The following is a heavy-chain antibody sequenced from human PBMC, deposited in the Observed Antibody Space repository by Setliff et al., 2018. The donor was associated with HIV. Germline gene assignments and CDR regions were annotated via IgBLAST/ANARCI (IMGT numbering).Heavy chain of an antibody. Sequence: SETLSLTCSVSGGSISDYYWSWVRQPAGKGLEWIGRIYTGGSTKFNPSLGGRATMSVDTSKNQFSLKLSSVTAADTAVYYCAKGAYGSGSSNWFDPWGQGTLVTVSS. CDR3: AKGAYGSGSSNWFDP. D-gene: IGHD3-10*01. J-gene: IGHJ5*02. V-gene: IGHV4-4*07. CDR1: GGSISDYY. CDR2: IYTGGST.